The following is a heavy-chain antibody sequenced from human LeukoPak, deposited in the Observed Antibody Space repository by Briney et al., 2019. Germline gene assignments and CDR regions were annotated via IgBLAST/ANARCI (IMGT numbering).Heavy chain of an antibody. J-gene: IGHJ4*02. CDR2: ISDSGSYI. D-gene: IGHD2-2*01. CDR1: GFTFSSYA. V-gene: IGHV3-21*01. CDR3: ARAQGYCSSTSCSFDY. Sequence: GGSLRLSCAASGFTFSSYAMNWVRQAPGKGLEWVSSISDSGSYIYYADSVEGRFTISRDNAKNSLYLHMNSLRAEDTAVYYCARAQGYCSSTSCSFDYWGQGTLVAVSS.